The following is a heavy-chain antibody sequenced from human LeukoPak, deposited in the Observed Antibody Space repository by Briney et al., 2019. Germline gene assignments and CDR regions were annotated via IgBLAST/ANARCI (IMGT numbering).Heavy chain of an antibody. V-gene: IGHV4-34*01. Sequence: SETLSLTCAVYGGSFSGYYWSWIRQPPGKGLEWIGEINHSGSTNYNPSLKSRVTISVDTSKNQFSLKLSSVTAADTAVYYCARKGGYSSPPSDWGKGTTVTVSS. CDR3: ARKGGYSSPPSD. CDR1: GGSFSGYY. D-gene: IGHD6-19*01. J-gene: IGHJ6*04. CDR2: INHSGST.